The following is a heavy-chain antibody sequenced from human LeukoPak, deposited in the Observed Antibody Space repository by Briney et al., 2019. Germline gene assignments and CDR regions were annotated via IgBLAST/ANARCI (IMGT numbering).Heavy chain of an antibody. Sequence: GASVKVSCKASGYTFTSYDINWVRQAPGQGLEWMGWINPNSGGTNYAQKFRGRVTMTRDTSISTAYMELSRLRSDDTAVYYCARGKTTVTSFGYWGQGTLVTVSS. D-gene: IGHD4-17*01. V-gene: IGHV1-2*02. J-gene: IGHJ4*02. CDR2: INPNSGGT. CDR3: ARGKTTVTSFGY. CDR1: GYTFTSYD.